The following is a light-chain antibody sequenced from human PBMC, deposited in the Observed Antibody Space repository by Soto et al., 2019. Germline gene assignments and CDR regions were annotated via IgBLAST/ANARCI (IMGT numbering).Light chain of an antibody. CDR2: AAS. Sequence: DIQMTQSPASLSASVGDRVTITCRASQTISTYLNWHQQKPGKAPKLLISAASSLQSGVPSRFSGSGSGTDFTLTISSLQPEDFATYYCQQSYSTPSITFGQGTDWRL. J-gene: IGKJ5*01. CDR1: QTISTY. V-gene: IGKV1-39*01. CDR3: QQSYSTPSIT.